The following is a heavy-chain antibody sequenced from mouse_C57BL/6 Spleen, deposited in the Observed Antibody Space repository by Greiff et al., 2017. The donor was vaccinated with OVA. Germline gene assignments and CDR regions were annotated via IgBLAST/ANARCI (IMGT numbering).Heavy chain of an antibody. V-gene: IGHV4-1*01. CDR3: ARGGDYDYLYAMDY. D-gene: IGHD2-4*01. CDR2: INSDSSTI. CDR1: GIDFSRYW. J-gene: IGHJ4*01. Sequence: EVKLMESGGGLVQPGGSLKLSCAASGIDFSRYWMSWVRRAPGKGLEWIGEINSDSSTINYAPSLKDKFIISRDNAKNTLYLQMSKVRSEDTALYYCARGGDYDYLYAMDYWGQGTSVTVSS.